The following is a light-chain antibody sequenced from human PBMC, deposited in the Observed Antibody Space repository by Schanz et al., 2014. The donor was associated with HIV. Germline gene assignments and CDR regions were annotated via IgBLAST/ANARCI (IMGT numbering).Light chain of an antibody. CDR1: QGISSW. J-gene: IGKJ1*01. CDR3: QQYDIISWT. Sequence: DIQMTQSPSSVSASVGDRVTITCRASQGISSWLAWYQQKPGKAPKLLIYAASSLQSGVPSRFSGSRSGTEFTLTISSLQPDDFATYYCQQYDIISWTFGLGTKVEIK. CDR2: AAS. V-gene: IGKV1-12*01.